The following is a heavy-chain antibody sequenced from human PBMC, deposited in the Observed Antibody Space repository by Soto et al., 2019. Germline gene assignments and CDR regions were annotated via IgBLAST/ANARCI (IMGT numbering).Heavy chain of an antibody. J-gene: IGHJ4*02. CDR2: IYSGGST. CDR3: VKGLLAHYYYASSGSLFDY. Sequence: GGSLRLSCAASGFTFSSCAMHWVRQAPGKGLEWVSVIYSGGSTYYADSVKGRFTISRDNSKNTLYLQMSSLRAEDTAVYYCVKGLLAHYYYASSGSLFDYWGQGPLVTVSS. CDR1: GFTFSSCA. D-gene: IGHD3-22*01. V-gene: IGHV3-NL1*01.